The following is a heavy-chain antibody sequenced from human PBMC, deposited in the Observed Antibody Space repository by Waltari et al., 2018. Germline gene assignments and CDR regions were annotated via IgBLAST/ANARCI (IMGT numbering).Heavy chain of an antibody. Sequence: QPQLQESGPRLVKASETLSPPCRFSGDSLLYTLYYWCWLRQPPGKGLEWLGSTYYDGTTHYNSSLKGRATISVDPTKNQFSLEISSTTAADTAVYYCARDPTKGVYNWFDPWGQGILVIVSS. CDR2: TYYDGTT. V-gene: IGHV4-39*07. CDR3: ARDPTKGVYNWFDP. CDR1: GDSLLYTLYY. D-gene: IGHD3-10*01. J-gene: IGHJ5*02.